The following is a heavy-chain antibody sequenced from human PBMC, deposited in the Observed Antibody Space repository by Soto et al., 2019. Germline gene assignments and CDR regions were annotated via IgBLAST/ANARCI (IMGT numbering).Heavy chain of an antibody. CDR3: ARGEDDYGDFGSMDV. J-gene: IGHJ6*02. D-gene: IGHD4-17*01. V-gene: IGHV1-69*01. Sequence: QVQLVQSGAEVKKPGSSVKVSCRASGGHFDRLALSWLRQAHRQGLEWMGGIIPFLSATTYAHKFQGRVTITADESASTLYLEVRSLTSDDTAVYYCARGEDDYGDFGSMDVWGQGTSVTVSS. CDR2: IIPFLSAT. CDR1: GGHFDRLA.